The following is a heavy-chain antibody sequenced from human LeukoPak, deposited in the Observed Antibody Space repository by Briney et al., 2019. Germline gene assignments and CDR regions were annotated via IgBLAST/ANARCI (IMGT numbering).Heavy chain of an antibody. CDR2: IYYSGST. J-gene: IGHJ4*02. V-gene: IGHV4-59*12. CDR3: ARGEESRGAVPDY. CDR1: GGSISSYY. D-gene: IGHD2-2*01. Sequence: SETLSLTCTVSGGSISSYYWSWIRQPPGKGLEWIGYIYYSGSTNYNPSLKSRVTISVDTSKNQFSLKLSSVTAADTAVYYCARGEESRGAVPDYWGQGTLVTVSS.